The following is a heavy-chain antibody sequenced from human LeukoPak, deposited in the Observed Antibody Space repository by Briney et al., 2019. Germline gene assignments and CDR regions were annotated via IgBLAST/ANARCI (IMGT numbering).Heavy chain of an antibody. CDR2: IYYSGST. V-gene: IGHV4-59*01. D-gene: IGHD5-18*01. CDR3: ARDGRGYSYGLDY. CDR1: GGSSSNYY. J-gene: IGHJ4*02. Sequence: SETLSLTCSDSGGSSSNYYWSWIRQPPGKGLEWIGNIYYSGSTNYNPSLKSRVTISVDTSKNHFSLKLSSVTAADTAVYYCARDGRGYSYGLDYWGQGTLVTVSS.